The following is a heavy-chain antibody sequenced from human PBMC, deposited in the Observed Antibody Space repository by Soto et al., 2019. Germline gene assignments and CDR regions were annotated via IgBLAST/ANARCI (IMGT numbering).Heavy chain of an antibody. CDR2: ISGSADST. Sequence: GGYLRLSCAASGFTFGSNAMSWVRQGPGKGLEWVSVISGSADSTYYADSVKGRFTISRDNSQNTLYLQMNSLRVEDTAIYYCARTRSTFTLDYWGERSLVT. J-gene: IGHJ4*02. V-gene: IGHV3-23*01. CDR3: ARTRSTFTLDY. CDR1: GFTFGSNA. D-gene: IGHD1-1*01.